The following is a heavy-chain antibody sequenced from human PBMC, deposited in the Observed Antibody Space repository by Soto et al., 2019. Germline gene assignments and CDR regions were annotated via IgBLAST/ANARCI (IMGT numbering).Heavy chain of an antibody. CDR3: ATSPYDILTGYYTEAY. Sequence: SETLSLTCAVSGGSISSSNWWSWVRQPPGKGLEWIGEINHSGRINYNPSLKSRVTISIDTSKNQFSLKLSSVTAAGTAGYYFATSPYDILTGYYTEAYWGQGTLVTVSP. CDR1: GGSISSSNW. D-gene: IGHD3-9*01. J-gene: IGHJ4*02. CDR2: INHSGRI. V-gene: IGHV4-4*02.